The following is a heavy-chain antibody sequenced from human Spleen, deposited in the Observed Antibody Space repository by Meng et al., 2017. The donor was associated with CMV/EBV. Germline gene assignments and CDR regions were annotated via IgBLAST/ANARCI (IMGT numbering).Heavy chain of an antibody. D-gene: IGHD5-18*01. J-gene: IGHJ6*02. CDR1: GGSISSGGYY. CDR2: IYYSGST. CDR3: ARDTAMATGRYYYYGMDV. V-gene: IGHV4-31*03. Sequence: SCTVSGGSISSGGYYWSWIRQHPGKGLEWIGYIYYSGSTYYNPSLKSRVTISVDTSKNQFSLKLSSVTAADTAVYYCARDTAMATGRYYYYGMDVWGQGTTVTVSS.